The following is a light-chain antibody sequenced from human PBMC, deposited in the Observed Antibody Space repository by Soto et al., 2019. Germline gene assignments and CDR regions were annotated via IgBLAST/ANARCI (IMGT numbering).Light chain of an antibody. V-gene: IGLV2-14*02. CDR3: QSYDSTLSARYV. CDR1: SSDVGSYNL. J-gene: IGLJ1*01. Sequence: QSVLTQPASVSGSPGQSITISCTGTSSDVGSYNLVSWYQQHPGKAPKLMIYEANKRPSGVSNRFSGSKSGNTASLAITGLQAEDEGDYYCQSYDSTLSARYVFGTGTKLTVL. CDR2: EAN.